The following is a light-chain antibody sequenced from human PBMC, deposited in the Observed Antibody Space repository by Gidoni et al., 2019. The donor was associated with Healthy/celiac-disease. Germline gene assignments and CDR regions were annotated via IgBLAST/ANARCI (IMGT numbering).Light chain of an antibody. Sequence: DIQVTQSPSSLSASVGDRVTITCRASQGISNYLAWYQQKPGKVPKLLIYAASTLQSGVPSRFSGSGSGTDFTLPISSLQPEDVATYYCQKYNSAPWTFGQGTKVEIK. V-gene: IGKV1-27*01. CDR1: QGISNY. CDR3: QKYNSAPWT. CDR2: AAS. J-gene: IGKJ1*01.